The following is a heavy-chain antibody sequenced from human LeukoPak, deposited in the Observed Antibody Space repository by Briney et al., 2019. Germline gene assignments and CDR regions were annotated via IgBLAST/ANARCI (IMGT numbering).Heavy chain of an antibody. CDR1: GFTFSNAW. D-gene: IGHD5-18*01. CDR2: IKRKTDGGTT. J-gene: IGHJ4*02. Sequence: GGSLRLSCAASGFTFSNAWMSWVRQAPGKGLEWVGRIKRKTDGGTTDYAAPVKGRFTISRDDSKNTLYLQMNSLKTEDTAVYYCTTGQLWNYFDYWGQGTLVTVSS. V-gene: IGHV3-15*01. CDR3: TTGQLWNYFDY.